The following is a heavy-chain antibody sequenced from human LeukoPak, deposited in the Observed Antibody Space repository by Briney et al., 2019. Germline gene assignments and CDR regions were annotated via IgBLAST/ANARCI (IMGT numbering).Heavy chain of an antibody. CDR2: ISAYNGNT. Sequence: ASVKVSCKASGYTFTSCGISWVRQAPGQGLEWMGWISAYNGNTNYAQKLQGRVTMTTDTSTSTAYMELRSLRSDDTAVYYCARDSPYYYDSSGYYYGFDYWGQGTLVTVSS. J-gene: IGHJ4*02. CDR1: GYTFTSCG. D-gene: IGHD3-22*01. V-gene: IGHV1-18*01. CDR3: ARDSPYYYDSSGYYYGFDY.